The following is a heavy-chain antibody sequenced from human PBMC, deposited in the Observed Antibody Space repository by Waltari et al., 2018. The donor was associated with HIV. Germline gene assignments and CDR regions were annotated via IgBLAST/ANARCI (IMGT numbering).Heavy chain of an antibody. D-gene: IGHD2-21*02. J-gene: IGHJ6*02. CDR2: IYSGGST. CDR3: ASIAYCGGDCYPRGMDV. Sequence: ELWPVVCGGWSVRSRGSRGVHGAASGSPVSNYYITAVRQAPGKGLEWVSVIYSGGSTYYADSVKGRFTISRDNSKNTLYLQMNSLRAEDTAVYYCASIAYCGGDCYPRGMDVWGQGTTVTVSS. V-gene: IGHV3-66*01. CDR1: GSPVSNYY.